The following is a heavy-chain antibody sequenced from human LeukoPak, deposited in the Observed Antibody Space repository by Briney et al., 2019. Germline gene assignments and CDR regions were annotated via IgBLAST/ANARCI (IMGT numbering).Heavy chain of an antibody. D-gene: IGHD3-10*01. CDR1: GFTFTSYG. CDR2: ISAYNGDT. V-gene: IGHV1-18*01. CDR3: ARGWGRYYGSGTYRPFDY. Sequence: ASVKVSCKASGFTFTSYGFSWVRQAPGQGLELMGWISAYNGDTKYAQKFQGRVTMTTDTSTSTAYMELRSLRSDDTAVYYCARGWGRYYGSGTYRPFDYWGQGTLVTASS. J-gene: IGHJ4*01.